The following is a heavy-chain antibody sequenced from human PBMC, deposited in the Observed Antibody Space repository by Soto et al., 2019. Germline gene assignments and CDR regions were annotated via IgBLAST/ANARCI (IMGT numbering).Heavy chain of an antibody. CDR3: ARHPRQNYYYGMDV. Sequence: QVQLVQSGAEVKKPGSSVKVSCKASGGTFSSYAISWVRQAPVQGLEWMGGIIPIFGTANYAQKFQGRVTITADESTSTAYMELSSLRSEDTAVYYCARHPRQNYYYGMDVWGQGTTVTVSS. CDR2: IIPIFGTA. J-gene: IGHJ6*02. CDR1: GGTFSSYA. V-gene: IGHV1-69*12.